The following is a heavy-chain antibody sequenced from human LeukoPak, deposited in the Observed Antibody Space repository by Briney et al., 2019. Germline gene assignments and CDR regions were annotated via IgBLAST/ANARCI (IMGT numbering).Heavy chain of an antibody. D-gene: IGHD3-10*01. CDR1: GYTFTSYG. CDR2: ISAYNGNT. CDR3: ARSSLGYYGSGSYYTQPPDY. Sequence: GASVKVSCKASGYTFTSYGISWVRQAPGQGLEWMGWISAYNGNTNYAQKLQGRVTMTTDTSTSTAYMELRSLRSDDTAVYYCARSSLGYYGSGSYYTQPPDYWGQEPWSPSPQ. J-gene: IGHJ4*01. V-gene: IGHV1-18*01.